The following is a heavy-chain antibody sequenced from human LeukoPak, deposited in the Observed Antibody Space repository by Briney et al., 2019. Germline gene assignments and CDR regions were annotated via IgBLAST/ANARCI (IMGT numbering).Heavy chain of an antibody. CDR2: IYNRDNT. V-gene: IGHV4-4*07. CDR1: GASISGYY. J-gene: IGHJ4*02. D-gene: IGHD2-21*02. CDR3: ARGPRGADSYPVDY. Sequence: PSETLPLTCTVSGASISGYYWSWIRQSAGKGLEWIGRIYNRDNTNYDPSLKSRVTMSIDTSKNQFSLNLNSMTAADTAVYYCARGPRGADSYPVDYWGQGTLVTVSS.